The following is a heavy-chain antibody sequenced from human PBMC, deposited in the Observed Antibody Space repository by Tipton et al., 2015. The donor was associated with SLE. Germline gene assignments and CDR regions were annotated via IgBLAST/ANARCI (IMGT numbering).Heavy chain of an antibody. D-gene: IGHD5-12*01. CDR3: ARTRVATIPSAAFDI. J-gene: IGHJ3*02. CDR2: INPNSGGT. Sequence: QSGPEVKKPGASVKVSYKASGYTFTGYYMHWVRQAPGQGLEWMGRINPNSGGTNYAQKFQGRVTMTRDTSISTAYMELSRLRSDDTAVYYCARTRVATIPSAAFDIWGQGTMVTVSS. V-gene: IGHV1-2*06. CDR1: GYTFTGYY.